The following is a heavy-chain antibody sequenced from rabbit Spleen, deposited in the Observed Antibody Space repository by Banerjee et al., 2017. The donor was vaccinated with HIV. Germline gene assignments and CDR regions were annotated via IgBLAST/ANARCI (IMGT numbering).Heavy chain of an antibody. CDR2: IEPIFGRT. J-gene: IGHJ4*01. CDR3: ARGPPYAGYAGYGYVYLNL. D-gene: IGHD6-1*01. V-gene: IGHV1S47*01. CDR1: GFDFSNYG. Sequence: QEQLVESGGGLVQPGGSLKLSCKASGFDFSNYGMSWVRQTPGKGLEWIGYIEPIFGRTYYATWVNGQFTISSHNAQSTLYLQLNSLTDADTATYFCARGPPYAGYAGYGYVYLNLWGPGTLVTVS.